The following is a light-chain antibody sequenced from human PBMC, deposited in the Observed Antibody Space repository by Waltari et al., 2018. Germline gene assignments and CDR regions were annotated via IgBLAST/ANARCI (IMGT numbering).Light chain of an antibody. CDR3: QQYYTIPPT. CDR1: LSVLYSFNNKNY. J-gene: IGKJ1*01. CDR2: RAS. V-gene: IGKV4-1*01. Sequence: DIVMTQSPDSLAVSLGERATINCKSSLSVLYSFNNKNYLDWYQQKPGQPTKLLIYRASTLESGLPDRFSGSGSGTYFTITLSILQADVVAVYYCQQYYTIPPTFGQGTKVEIK.